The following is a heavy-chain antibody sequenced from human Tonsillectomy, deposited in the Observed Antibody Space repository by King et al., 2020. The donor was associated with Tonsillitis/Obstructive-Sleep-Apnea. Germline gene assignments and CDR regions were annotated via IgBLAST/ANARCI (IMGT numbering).Heavy chain of an antibody. CDR3: ARVRYFDSSGYYSMDFDS. D-gene: IGHD3-22*01. Sequence: VQLVESGAEVKKPGASVKVSCKASGYTFTRNGISWVRQAPGQGLEWMGWISVYNGNTNYAQKLQGRVPMTTDTSTSTAYMELRSLRSDDTAVYYCARVRYFDSSGYYSMDFDSWGQGTLVTVSS. CDR2: ISVYNGNT. J-gene: IGHJ4*02. CDR1: GYTFTRNG. V-gene: IGHV1-18*01.